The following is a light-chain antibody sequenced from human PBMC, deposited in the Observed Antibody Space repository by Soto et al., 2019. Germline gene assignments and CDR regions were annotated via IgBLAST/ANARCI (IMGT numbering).Light chain of an antibody. CDR2: GAS. V-gene: IGKV3-15*01. Sequence: EIVMTQSPATLSVSPGERATLSCRASQSVSSNLAWYRQKPGQAPRLLIYGASTRATGIPARFSGSGSGTEFTLTISSLQSEDFAVYYCQQYNNWPLALTFGGGTKVEIK. J-gene: IGKJ4*01. CDR3: QQYNNWPLALT. CDR1: QSVSSN.